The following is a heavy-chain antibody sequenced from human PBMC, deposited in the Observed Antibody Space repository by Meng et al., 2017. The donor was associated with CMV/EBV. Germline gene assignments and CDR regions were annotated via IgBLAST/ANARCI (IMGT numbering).Heavy chain of an antibody. CDR3: ARDLSLVATITPNWFDP. D-gene: IGHD5-12*01. CDR2: IYYSGST. J-gene: IGHJ5*02. CDR1: GGSISSSSYY. Sequence: QRQLQEAGPGLVKRSGTLPLSCRVSGGSISSSSYYWGWIRQPPGKGLEWIGSIYYSGSTYYNPSLKSRVTISVDTSKNQFSLKLSSVTAADTAVYYCARDLSLVATITPNWFDPWGQGTLVTVSS. V-gene: IGHV4-39*07.